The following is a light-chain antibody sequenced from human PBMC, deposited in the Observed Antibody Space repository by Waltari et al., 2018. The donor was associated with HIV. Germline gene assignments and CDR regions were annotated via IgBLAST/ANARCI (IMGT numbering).Light chain of an antibody. J-gene: IGLJ3*02. CDR1: SSDVGRSDS. Sequence: QSALTQPRSVSGSPGQSVTISCTGPSSDVGRSDSVSWYLQHPGKVPKLIIYEVIKRPSGVPDRCSGSKSGNTASLTISGLQTEDEADYFCCSYAGTYTYVLFGGGTKLTVL. CDR2: EVI. CDR3: CSYAGTYTYVL. V-gene: IGLV2-11*01.